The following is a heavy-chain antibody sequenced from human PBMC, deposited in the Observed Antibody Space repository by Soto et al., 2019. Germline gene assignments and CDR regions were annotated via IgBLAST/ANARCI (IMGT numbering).Heavy chain of an antibody. D-gene: IGHD2-2*01. CDR3: ARESDIVVVPAAMMDV. J-gene: IGHJ6*02. CDR2: IIPILGIA. CDR1: GGTFSSYT. Sequence: QVQLVQSGAEVKKPGSSVKVSCKASGGTFSSYTISWVRQAPGQGLEWMGRIIPILGIANYAQKFQGRVTITADKXTXXADMELSSLRSEDTAVYYCARESDIVVVPAAMMDVWGQGTTVTVSS. V-gene: IGHV1-69*08.